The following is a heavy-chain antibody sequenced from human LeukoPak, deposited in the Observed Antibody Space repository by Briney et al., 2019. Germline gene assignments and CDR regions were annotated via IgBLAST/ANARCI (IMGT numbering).Heavy chain of an antibody. V-gene: IGHV3-73*01. CDR1: GFTFSASV. Sequence: PGGSLRLSCAASGFTFSASVMHWVRQASGKGLEGVGRIRSKANSYATSYAAWVKGRFTIARDDSKNTAYLQMNSLKTEDTAVYYCTRHAGARDDYWGQGTLVTVSS. CDR2: IRSKANSYAT. D-gene: IGHD3-10*01. J-gene: IGHJ4*02. CDR3: TRHAGARDDY.